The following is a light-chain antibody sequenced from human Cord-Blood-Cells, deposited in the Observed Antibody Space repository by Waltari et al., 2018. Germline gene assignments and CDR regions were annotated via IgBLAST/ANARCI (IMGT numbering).Light chain of an antibody. V-gene: IGKV1-12*01. CDR2: AAS. CDR3: QQLNRWIT. J-gene: IGKJ5*01. Sequence: IHMTQSPSSVSAPVGDTVTIPWRACQGISIWLAWYQPKPVNAPKRLLYAASSLQSGVPSRFSGSGSGTDCTLTISSLQPEDFANYYCQQLNRWITFGQGTRGEIK. CDR1: QGISIW.